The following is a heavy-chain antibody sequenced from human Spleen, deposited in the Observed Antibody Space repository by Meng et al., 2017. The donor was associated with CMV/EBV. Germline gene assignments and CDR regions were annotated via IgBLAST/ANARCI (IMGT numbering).Heavy chain of an antibody. D-gene: IGHD3-16*01. J-gene: IGHJ4*02. V-gene: IGHV4-39*02. CDR1: GGSISSSSYY. Sequence: SETLSLTCTVSGGSISSSSYYWGWIRQPPGKGLEWIGSIYYSGSTYYNPSLKSRVTISVDTSKNQFSLKLSSVTAADTAVYYCAREWGQHLDYWGQGTLVTVSS. CDR3: AREWGQHLDY. CDR2: IYYSGST.